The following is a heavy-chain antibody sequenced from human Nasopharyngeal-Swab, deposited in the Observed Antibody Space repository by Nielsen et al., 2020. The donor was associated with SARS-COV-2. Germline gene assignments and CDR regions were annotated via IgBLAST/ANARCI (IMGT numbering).Heavy chain of an antibody. Sequence: GESLKISCAASGFTFSKFYMSWIRQAPGKGPEWVSYITSRTSYTKYADSVKGRFTISRDDARNSLYLQMNSLRAEDTAVYYCARVKARLLRGYFDYWGQGTLVTVSS. CDR1: GFTFSKFY. CDR2: ITSRTSYT. J-gene: IGHJ4*02. V-gene: IGHV3-11*06. CDR3: ARVKARLLRGYFDY. D-gene: IGHD3-10*01.